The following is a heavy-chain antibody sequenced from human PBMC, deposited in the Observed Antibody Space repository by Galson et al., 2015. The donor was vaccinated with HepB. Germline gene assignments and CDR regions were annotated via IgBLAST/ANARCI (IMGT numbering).Heavy chain of an antibody. V-gene: IGHV3-30*18. CDR1: GFTFSRYG. CDR3: AKDHGYGDWYYFDY. J-gene: IGHJ4*02. Sequence: SLRLSCAASGFTFSRYGMHWVRQAPGKGLEWVAVISYDGSNKYYADSVKGRFTISRDNSKNTLYLQMNSLRAEDTAVYYCAKDHGYGDWYYFDYWGQGTLVTVSS. D-gene: IGHD4-17*01. CDR2: ISYDGSNK.